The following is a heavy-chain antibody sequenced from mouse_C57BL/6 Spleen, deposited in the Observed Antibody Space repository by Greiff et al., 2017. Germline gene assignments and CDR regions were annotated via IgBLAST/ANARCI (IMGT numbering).Heavy chain of an antibody. CDR3: ARWGYYGGYWYFDV. J-gene: IGHJ1*03. Sequence: EVQLQQSGPELVKPGASVKISCKASGYTFTDYYMNWVKQSHGRSLEWIGDINPNNGGTSYNQKFKGKATLTVDKSSSTAYMEIRSLTSEDSAVYYCARWGYYGGYWYFDVWGTGTTVTVSS. V-gene: IGHV1-26*01. CDR2: INPNNGGT. CDR1: GYTFTDYY. D-gene: IGHD1-1*01.